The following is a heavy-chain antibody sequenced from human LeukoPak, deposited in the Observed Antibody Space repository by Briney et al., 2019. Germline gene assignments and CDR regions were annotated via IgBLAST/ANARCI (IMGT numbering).Heavy chain of an antibody. J-gene: IGHJ5*02. Sequence: SETLSLTCTVSGGSINSYYWSWIRQPPGKGLEWIGYIYYSGSTNYNPSLKSRVTISVDTSKNQFSLKLSSVTAADTAVYYCAKGSGSSPFDPWGQGTLVTVSS. V-gene: IGHV4-59*01. CDR3: AKGSGSSPFDP. CDR1: GGSINSYY. D-gene: IGHD3-10*01. CDR2: IYYSGST.